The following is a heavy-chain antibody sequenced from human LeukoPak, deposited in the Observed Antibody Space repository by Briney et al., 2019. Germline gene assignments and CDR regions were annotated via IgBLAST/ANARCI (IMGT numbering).Heavy chain of an antibody. Sequence: GGSLRLSCAASGFTFSSYSMNWVRQAPGKGLEWVSSISSSSSYIYYADSVKGRFTISRDNAKNSLYLQMNSLRAEDTAVYYCARDAIAAAGTMDYWGQGTLVTVSS. V-gene: IGHV3-21*01. CDR3: ARDAIAAAGTMDY. CDR2: ISSSSSYI. D-gene: IGHD6-13*01. J-gene: IGHJ4*02. CDR1: GFTFSSYS.